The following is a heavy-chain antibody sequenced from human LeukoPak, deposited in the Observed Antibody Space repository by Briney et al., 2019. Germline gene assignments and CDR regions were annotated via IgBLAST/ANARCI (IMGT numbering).Heavy chain of an antibody. V-gene: IGHV3-33*01. J-gene: IGHJ4*02. CDR2: IWYDGSNK. Sequence: AGRSLRLSCAASGFTFSSYGMHWVRQAPGKGLEWVAVIWYDGSNKYYADSVKGRFTISRDNSKNTLYLQMNSLRAEDTAVYYCARAPTSGSYYMDYWGQGTLVTVSS. D-gene: IGHD1-26*01. CDR3: ARAPTSGSYYMDY. CDR1: GFTFSSYG.